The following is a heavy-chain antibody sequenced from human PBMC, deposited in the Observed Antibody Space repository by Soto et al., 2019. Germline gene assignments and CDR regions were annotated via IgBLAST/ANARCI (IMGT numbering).Heavy chain of an antibody. V-gene: IGHV3-74*01. J-gene: IGHJ4*02. CDR3: VFGVTPTPLFDY. D-gene: IGHD4-4*01. Sequence: PVGSLRLSCAASGFTFSSSWMHWVRQAPGKGLVWVSRINSVGSITTYADSVKGRFTISRDNAKNTLYLQINSLRAEDTAVYYCVFGVTPTPLFDYWGQGTLVTVSS. CDR2: INSVGSIT. CDR1: GFTFSSSW.